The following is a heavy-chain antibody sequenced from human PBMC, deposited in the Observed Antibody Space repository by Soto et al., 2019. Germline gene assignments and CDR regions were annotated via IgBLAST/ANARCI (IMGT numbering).Heavy chain of an antibody. J-gene: IGHJ5*02. CDR1: GGSISSSNW. Sequence: QVQLQESGPGLVKPSGTLSLTCAVSGGSISSSNWWSWVRQPPGKGLEWIGEIYHSGSTNYNPSLKSRVTISVDKSKNQFSLKLSSVTAADTAVYYCARDLFYVWGSYRDKTPFDPWGQGTLVTVSS. V-gene: IGHV4-4*02. D-gene: IGHD3-16*02. CDR3: ARDLFYVWGSYRDKTPFDP. CDR2: IYHSGST.